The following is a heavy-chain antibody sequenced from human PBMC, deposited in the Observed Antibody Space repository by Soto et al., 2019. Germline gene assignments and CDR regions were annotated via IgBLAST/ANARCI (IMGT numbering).Heavy chain of an antibody. CDR1: GFTFDDYA. J-gene: IGHJ5*02. CDR3: AKDGRFLAPRGWFEP. CDR2: ISWNSGSI. V-gene: IGHV3-9*01. Sequence: GGSLRLSCAASGFTFDDYAMHWVWQAPGKGLEWVSGISWNSGSIGYADSVKGRFTISRDNAKNSLYLQMNSLRAEDTALYYCAKDGRFLAPRGWFEPWGQGTLVTVSS. D-gene: IGHD3-3*01.